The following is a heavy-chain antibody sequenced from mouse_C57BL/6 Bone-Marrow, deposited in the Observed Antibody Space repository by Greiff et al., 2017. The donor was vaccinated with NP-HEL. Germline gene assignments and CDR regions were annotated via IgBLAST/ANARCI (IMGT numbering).Heavy chain of an antibody. D-gene: IGHD3-2*02. CDR3: VSQTAQAFMDY. CDR1: GFTFNTYA. Sequence: EVQLVESGGGLVQPKGSLKLSCAASGFTFNTYAMHWVRQAPGTGLDWVARIRSKSSNYATYYADSVKDRFTISRDDSQSMLYLQMNNLKTEDTAMYYCVSQTAQAFMDYWGQGTSATVSS. V-gene: IGHV10-3*01. CDR2: IRSKSSNYAT. J-gene: IGHJ4*01.